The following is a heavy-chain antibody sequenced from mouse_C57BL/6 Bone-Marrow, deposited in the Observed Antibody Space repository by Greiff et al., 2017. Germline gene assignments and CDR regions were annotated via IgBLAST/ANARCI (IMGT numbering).Heavy chain of an antibody. CDR1: GFTFSSYG. CDR2: ISSGGSYT. V-gene: IGHV5-6*01. Sequence: VQRVESGGDLVKPGGSLKLSCAASGFTFSSYGMSWVRQTPDKRLEWVATISSGGSYTYYPDSVKGRFTISRDNAKNTLYLQMSSLKSEDTAMYYCARPLISYYFDYWGQGTTRTVSS. D-gene: IGHD6-1*01. CDR3: ARPLISYYFDY. J-gene: IGHJ2*01.